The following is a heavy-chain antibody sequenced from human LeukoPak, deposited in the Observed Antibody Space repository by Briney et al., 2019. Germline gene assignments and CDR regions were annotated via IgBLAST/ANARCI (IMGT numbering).Heavy chain of an antibody. Sequence: ASVKVSCKASGYTFTDYYIHWMRQAPGQGLEWMGWINPYSGDTIYAQKFQGRVTMTRDMSISTAYMEVSRLRSDDTAVYYCATRSWLDYWGQGTLVTVSS. V-gene: IGHV1-2*02. D-gene: IGHD6-13*01. J-gene: IGHJ4*02. CDR1: GYTFTDYY. CDR2: INPYSGDT. CDR3: ATRSWLDY.